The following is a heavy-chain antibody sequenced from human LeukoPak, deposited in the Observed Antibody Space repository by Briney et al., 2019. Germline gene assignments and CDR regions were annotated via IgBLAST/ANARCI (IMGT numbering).Heavy chain of an antibody. Sequence: PGGSLRLSCAAAGFTVSRNYMRWVRQAPGKGLGWDSVIYSGGSTYYADSVKGRFTISRDNSKHTLSLQMNSLRAEDTAVYYCARGNSVDTAILDYWGQGTLVTVSS. V-gene: IGHV3-53*01. CDR2: IYSGGST. CDR3: ARGNSVDTAILDY. CDR1: GFTVSRNY. J-gene: IGHJ4*02. D-gene: IGHD5-18*01.